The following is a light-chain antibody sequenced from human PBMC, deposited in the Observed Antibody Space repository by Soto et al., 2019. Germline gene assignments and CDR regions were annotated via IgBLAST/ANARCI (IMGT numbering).Light chain of an antibody. CDR1: QNINNY. CDR2: DAS. J-gene: IGKJ5*01. V-gene: IGKV1-33*01. Sequence: DIQMTQSPSSLSASLGDRVTITCQASQNINNYLNWYQQKPGKAPKLLIYDASNLETGVPSRFSGSGSGTDFTFTISSLQPEDIATYYCQQYDNLITFGQGTRLEIK. CDR3: QQYDNLIT.